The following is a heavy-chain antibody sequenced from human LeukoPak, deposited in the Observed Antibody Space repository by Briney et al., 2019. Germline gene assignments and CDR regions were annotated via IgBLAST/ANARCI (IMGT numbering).Heavy chain of an antibody. CDR1: GFTFSSYS. CDR2: ISSSSSTI. D-gene: IGHD3-16*02. Sequence: PGGSLRLSCAASGFTFSSYSMNWVRQAPGKGLEWVSYISSSSSTIYYADSVKGRFTISRDNAKNSLYLQMNSLRAEDTAVYYCARDYRGSAFDYWGQGTLVTVSS. J-gene: IGHJ4*02. V-gene: IGHV3-48*04. CDR3: ARDYRGSAFDY.